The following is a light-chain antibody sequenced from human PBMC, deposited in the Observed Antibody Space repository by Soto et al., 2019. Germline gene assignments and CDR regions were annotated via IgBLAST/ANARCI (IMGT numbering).Light chain of an antibody. CDR2: DAS. CDR1: QSVKSK. CDR3: QQYNDWYT. J-gene: IGKJ2*01. Sequence: EIVMTQSPATLSVSPGERATLSCRASQSVKSKLAWYQQKFGQAPRLLIYDASTRATAIPARFSGSGSGTEFTLTISSLQSEDVAVYYCQQYNDWYTFGQGTKLEIK. V-gene: IGKV3-15*01.